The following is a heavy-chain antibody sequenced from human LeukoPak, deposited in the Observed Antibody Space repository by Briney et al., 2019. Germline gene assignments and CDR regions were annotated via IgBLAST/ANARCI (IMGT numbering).Heavy chain of an antibody. CDR3: ARDSLGARRPDY. CDR2: ISAYNGNT. CDR1: GYTFTSYG. V-gene: IGHV1-18*01. Sequence: PLASVKVSCKAYGYTFTSYGISWVRQAPGQGLEWMGWISAYNGNTNYAQKLQGRVTMTTDTSTSTAYMELRSLRSDDTAVYYCARDSLGARRPDYWGQGTLVTVSS. D-gene: IGHD3-16*02. J-gene: IGHJ4*02.